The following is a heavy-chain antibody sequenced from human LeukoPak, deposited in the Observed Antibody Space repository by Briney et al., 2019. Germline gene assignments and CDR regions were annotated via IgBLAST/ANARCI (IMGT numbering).Heavy chain of an antibody. CDR3: AKDRGYFDWLSMAYDY. CDR2: ISGSGGST. V-gene: IGHV3-23*01. CDR1: GFTFSSYA. D-gene: IGHD3-9*01. J-gene: IGHJ4*02. Sequence: GGSLRLSCAASGFTFSSYAMSWVRQAPGKGLEWVSAISGSGGSTYYADSVKGRFTISRDNSKNTLYLQMNSLRAEETAVYYCAKDRGYFDWLSMAYDYWGQGTLVTVSS.